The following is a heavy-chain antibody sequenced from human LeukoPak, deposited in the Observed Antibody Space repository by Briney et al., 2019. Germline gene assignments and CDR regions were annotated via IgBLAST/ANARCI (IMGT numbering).Heavy chain of an antibody. CDR2: IYYSGST. CDR1: GGSISSYY. J-gene: IGHJ4*02. CDR3: ARGPDSGSYGGVDY. V-gene: IGHV4-59*01. D-gene: IGHD1-26*01. Sequence: SETLSLTCTVSGGSISSYYWSWIRQPPGKGLEWIGYIYYSGSTNYNPSLKSRVTISVDTSKNQFSLNLSSVTAADTAVYYCARGPDSGSYGGVDYWGQGTLVTVSS.